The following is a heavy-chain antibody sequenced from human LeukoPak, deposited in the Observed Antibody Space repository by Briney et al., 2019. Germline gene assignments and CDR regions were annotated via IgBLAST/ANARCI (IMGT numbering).Heavy chain of an antibody. D-gene: IGHD3-22*01. CDR3: AKDTGSSSGYYSGGFFDY. J-gene: IGHJ4*02. CDR2: ISGSGGST. V-gene: IGHV3-23*01. Sequence: GGSLRLSCAASGFTFSSYAMSWVRQAPGKGLEWVSAISGSGGSTYYADSVKGRFTISRDNSKNTLYLQMNSLRAEDTAVYYCAKDTGSSSGYYSGGFFDYWGQGTLVTVSS. CDR1: GFTFSSYA.